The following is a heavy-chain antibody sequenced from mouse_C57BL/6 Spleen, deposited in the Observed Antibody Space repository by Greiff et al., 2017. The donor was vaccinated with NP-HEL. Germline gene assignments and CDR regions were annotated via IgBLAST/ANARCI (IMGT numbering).Heavy chain of an antibody. CDR1: GYTFTDYY. Sequence: EVKLMESGPVLVKPGASVKMSCKASGYTFTDYYMNWVKQSHGKSLEWIGVINPYNGGTSYNQKFKGKATLTVDKSSSTAYMELNSLTSEDSAVYYCAREDPGYYAMDYWGQGTSVTVSS. CDR2: INPYNGGT. J-gene: IGHJ4*01. CDR3: AREDPGYYAMDY. V-gene: IGHV1-19*01.